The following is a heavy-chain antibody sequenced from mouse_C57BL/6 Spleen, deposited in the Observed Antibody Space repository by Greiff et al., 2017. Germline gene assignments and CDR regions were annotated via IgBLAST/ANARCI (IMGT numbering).Heavy chain of an antibody. J-gene: IGHJ2*01. D-gene: IGHD1-1*01. Sequence: QVQLQQPGAELVKPGASVKMSCKASGYTFTSYWITWVKQRPGQGLEWIGDIYPGSGSTNYNEKFKSKATLTVEPASSTAYVQLSSLTSEDSAVYYCARGGTTVPPDYWGQGTTLTVSS. CDR2: IYPGSGST. CDR1: GYTFTSYW. V-gene: IGHV1-55*01. CDR3: ARGGTTVPPDY.